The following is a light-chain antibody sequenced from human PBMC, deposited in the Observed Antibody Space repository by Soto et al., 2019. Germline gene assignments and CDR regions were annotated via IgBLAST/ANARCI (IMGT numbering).Light chain of an antibody. CDR3: QQHQSYWS. J-gene: IGKJ1*01. CDR1: QSLSRW. V-gene: IGKV1-5*01. CDR2: DAS. Sequence: DIQMTQSPSTLSASVGYRVTLTCRSSQSLSRWLAWYQQKPGKAPRLLIHDASSLQSGVPSRFSGSGSGTEFTLTISSLQPDDFATYYCQQHQSYWSFGQGTKVDIK.